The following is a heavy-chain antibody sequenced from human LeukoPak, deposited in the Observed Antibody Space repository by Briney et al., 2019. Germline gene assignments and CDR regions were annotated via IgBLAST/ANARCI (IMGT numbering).Heavy chain of an antibody. CDR3: AKGLGYCSGGSCYSVGYYYGMDV. Sequence: GGSLRLSCAASGFTLSSYGMHWVRQAPGKGLEWVAVISYDGSNKYYADSVRGRFTISRDNSKNTLYLQMNSLRAEDTAVYYCAKGLGYCSGGSCYSVGYYYGMDVWGKGTTVTVSS. D-gene: IGHD2-15*01. J-gene: IGHJ6*04. CDR1: GFTLSSYG. CDR2: ISYDGSNK. V-gene: IGHV3-30*18.